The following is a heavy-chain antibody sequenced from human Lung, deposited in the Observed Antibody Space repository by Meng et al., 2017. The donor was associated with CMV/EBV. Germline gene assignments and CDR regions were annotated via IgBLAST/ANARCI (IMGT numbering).Heavy chain of an antibody. CDR3: ARVRYNKGMGYYYGMDV. D-gene: IGHD1-1*01. V-gene: IGHV3-7*01. J-gene: IGHJ6*02. CDR2: IKQDGSEK. Sequence: GGSLRLSCAASGFTFSSYWMSWVRQAPGKGLEWVANIKQDGSEKYYVDSVKGRFTISRDNAKNSLYLQMNSLRAEDTAVYYCARVRYNKGMGYYYGMDVWGQGTTVTVSS. CDR1: GFTFSSYW.